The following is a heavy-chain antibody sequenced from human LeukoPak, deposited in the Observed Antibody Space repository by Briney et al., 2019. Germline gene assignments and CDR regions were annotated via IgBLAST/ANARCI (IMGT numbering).Heavy chain of an antibody. CDR2: IKQDGSEK. J-gene: IGHJ1*01. Sequence: PGGSLRLSCAASGFTFSSYWMSWVRQAPGKGLEWVANIKQDGSEKYYVDSVKGRFTISRDNAKNTLYLQMNSLRAEDTAVYYCARDPYVSSGSYAEYFQHWGQGTLVTVSS. CDR1: GFTFSSYW. D-gene: IGHD3-22*01. CDR3: ARDPYVSSGSYAEYFQH. V-gene: IGHV3-7*01.